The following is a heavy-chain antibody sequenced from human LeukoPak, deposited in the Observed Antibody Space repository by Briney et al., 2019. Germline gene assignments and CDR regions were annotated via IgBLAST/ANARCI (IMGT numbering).Heavy chain of an antibody. CDR2: IYPGDSDT. CDR3: ARHNSSSDNYYYYYMDV. CDR1: GYSFTNYW. D-gene: IGHD6-6*01. J-gene: IGHJ6*03. Sequence: GESLKISCKGSGYSFTNYWISWVRQMPGKGLEWMGIIYPGDSDTRYSPSFQGQVTISADKSISTAYLQWSSLKASDTAMYYCARHNSSSDNYYYYYMDVWGKGTTVTVSS. V-gene: IGHV5-51*01.